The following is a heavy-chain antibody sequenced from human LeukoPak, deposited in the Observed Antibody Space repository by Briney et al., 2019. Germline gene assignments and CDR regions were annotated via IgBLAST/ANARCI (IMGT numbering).Heavy chain of an antibody. D-gene: IGHD3-10*01. CDR2: VSAYNGNT. J-gene: IGHJ4*02. V-gene: IGHV1-18*01. Sequence: ASVKVSCKASGYTFANYGFSWVRQAPGQGLEWMGWVSAYNGNTNYVQKLQGRVTMTTDTSTSTAYMELRSLRSDDTAVYYCARVKRGSGSYFNPDYWGQGTLVTVSS. CDR1: GYTFANYG. CDR3: ARVKRGSGSYFNPDY.